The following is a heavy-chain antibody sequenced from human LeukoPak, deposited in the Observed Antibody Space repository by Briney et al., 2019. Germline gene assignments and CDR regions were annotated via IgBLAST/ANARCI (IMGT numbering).Heavy chain of an antibody. CDR2: IYYSGST. Sequence: SETLSLTCTVSGGSISSSSYYWGWIRQPPGKGLEWIGSIYYSGSTYYNPSLKSRVTISVDTSKNQFSLKLSSVTAADTAVYYCARDRPAGINYWGQGTLVTVSS. J-gene: IGHJ4*02. V-gene: IGHV4-39*07. D-gene: IGHD2-2*02. CDR3: ARDRPAGINY. CDR1: GGSISSSSYY.